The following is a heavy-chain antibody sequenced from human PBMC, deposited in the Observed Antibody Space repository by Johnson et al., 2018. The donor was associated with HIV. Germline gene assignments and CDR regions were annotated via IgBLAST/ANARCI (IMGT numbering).Heavy chain of an antibody. J-gene: IGHJ3*02. V-gene: IGHV3-11*01. D-gene: IGHD2-2*01. CDR2: ISSSGSTI. Sequence: VQLVESGGGLVQPGGSLRLSCAASGFTVSSNYMSWVRQAPGKGLAWVAYISSSGSTIYYADSVKGRFPVSRDNAKNSLYLQMNSLKTEDTAVYYCTTALLIVVVPAATHAFDIWGQGTMVTVSS. CDR3: TTALLIVVVPAATHAFDI. CDR1: GFTVSSNY.